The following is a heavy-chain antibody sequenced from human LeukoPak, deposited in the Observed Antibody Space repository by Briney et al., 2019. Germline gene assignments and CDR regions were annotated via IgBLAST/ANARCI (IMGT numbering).Heavy chain of an antibody. D-gene: IGHD3-10*01. CDR3: ARWGGGVIGPNYYYYYGMDV. Sequence: SETLSLTCAVSGGSISSSNWWSWVRQPPGKGLEWIGEIYHSGSTNYNPSLKSRVTISVDKSKNQFSLKLSSVTAADTAVYYCARWGGGVIGPNYYYYYGMDVWGQGTTVTVSS. CDR2: IYHSGST. J-gene: IGHJ6*02. CDR1: GGSISSSNW. V-gene: IGHV4-4*02.